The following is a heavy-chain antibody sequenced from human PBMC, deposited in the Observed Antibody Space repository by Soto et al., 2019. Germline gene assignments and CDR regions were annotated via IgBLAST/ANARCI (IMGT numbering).Heavy chain of an antibody. D-gene: IGHD3-22*01. CDR1: GGSISSSSYY. CDR3: ARHYDSSGYYAHFDY. Sequence: SSETLSLTCTVSGGSISSSSYYWGWIRQPPGKGLEWIGSIYYSGSTYYNPSLKSRVTISVDTSKNQFSLKLSSVTAADTAVYYCARHYDSSGYYAHFDYWGQGTLVTVSS. CDR2: IYYSGST. J-gene: IGHJ4*02. V-gene: IGHV4-39*01.